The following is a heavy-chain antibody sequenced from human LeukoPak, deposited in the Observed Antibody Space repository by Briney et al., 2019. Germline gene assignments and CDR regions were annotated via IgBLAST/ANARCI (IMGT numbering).Heavy chain of an antibody. D-gene: IGHD2-15*01. CDR2: IYTSGST. V-gene: IGHV4-61*02. Sequence: SETLSLTCTVSGGSISSGCYYWSWIRQPAGKGLEWIGRIYTSGSTNYNPSLKSRVTISVDTSKNQFSLKLSSVTAADTAVYYCARDGGAIVVAKVYWYFDLWGRGTLVTVSS. CDR3: ARDGGAIVVAKVYWYFDL. CDR1: GGSISSGCYY. J-gene: IGHJ2*01.